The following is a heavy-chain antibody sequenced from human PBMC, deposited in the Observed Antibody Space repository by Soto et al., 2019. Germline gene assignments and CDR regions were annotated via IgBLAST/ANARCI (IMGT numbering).Heavy chain of an antibody. J-gene: IGHJ4*02. V-gene: IGHV3-66*01. CDR2: IYSGGRT. Sequence: GESLRLSCAASGVTVSSNYMSWVRQAPGGGLEWVSVIYSGGRTYYADSVKGRFTISRDNSKNTLYLQMNSLRAEDTAVYYCAKEFWSGPFDYWGQGTLVTVSS. CDR3: AKEFWSGPFDY. CDR1: GVTVSSNY. D-gene: IGHD3-3*01.